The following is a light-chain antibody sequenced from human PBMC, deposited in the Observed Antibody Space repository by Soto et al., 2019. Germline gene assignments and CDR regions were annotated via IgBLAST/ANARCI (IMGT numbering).Light chain of an antibody. V-gene: IGKV2-28*01. CDR1: QSVLNSDGYYR. CDR3: MQALQTPWT. J-gene: IGKJ1*01. CDR2: LGS. Sequence: DIVMTQSPLSLPVTPGEAASISCRSSQSVLNSDGYYRMDWYLQKPGRSPQLLIYLGSNRASGVPDRFSGSGSGTDFTLTISRVEAEDVGVYYCMQALQTPWTFGQGTKVEIK.